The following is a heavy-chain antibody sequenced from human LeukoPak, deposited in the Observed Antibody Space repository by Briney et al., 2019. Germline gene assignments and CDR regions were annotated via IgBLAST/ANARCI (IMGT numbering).Heavy chain of an antibody. V-gene: IGHV3-48*04. CDR1: GFTFGPYT. CDR3: ARALGGDDYRSFPQDY. D-gene: IGHD4-11*01. J-gene: IGHJ4*02. Sequence: GGSLRLSYAASGFTFGPYTMNWVRQAPGKGLEWVSYISSSSDTIYYADSVKGRFTISRDNAKNSLYLQMNSLRAEDTAVYYCARALGGDDYRSFPQDYWGQGTLVTVSS. CDR2: ISSSSDTI.